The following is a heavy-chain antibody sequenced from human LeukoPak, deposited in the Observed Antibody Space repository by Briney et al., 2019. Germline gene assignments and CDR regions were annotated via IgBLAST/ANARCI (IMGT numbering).Heavy chain of an antibody. CDR2: ISSSSSYI. CDR3: ARDRGSGSYSYFDY. CDR1: GFIFSSNY. V-gene: IGHV3-21*01. J-gene: IGHJ4*02. Sequence: GGSLRLSCAASGFIFSSNYMSWVRQAPGKGLEWVSSISSSSSYIYYTDSVKGRFTISRDNAKNSLYLQMNSLRAEDTAVYYCARDRGSGSYSYFDYWGQGTLVTVSS. D-gene: IGHD1-26*01.